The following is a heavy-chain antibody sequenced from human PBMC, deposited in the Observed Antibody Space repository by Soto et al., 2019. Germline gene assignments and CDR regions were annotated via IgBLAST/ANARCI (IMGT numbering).Heavy chain of an antibody. J-gene: IGHJ4*02. CDR3: AKDPRGRRVVVAAMVSY. Sequence: GGSLRLSCAASGFTFSSYAMSWVRQAPGKGLEWVSAISGSGGSTYYADSVKGRFTISRDNSKNTLYLQMNGLRAEDTAVYYCAKDPRGRRVVVAAMVSYWGQGTLVTVSS. V-gene: IGHV3-23*01. CDR1: GFTFSSYA. D-gene: IGHD2-15*01. CDR2: ISGSGGST.